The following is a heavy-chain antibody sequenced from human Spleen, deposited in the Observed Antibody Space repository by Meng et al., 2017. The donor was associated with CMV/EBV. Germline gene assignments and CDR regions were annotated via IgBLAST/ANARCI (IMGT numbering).Heavy chain of an antibody. CDR3: ARDRASYDSSGYLYGMDV. J-gene: IGHJ6*02. V-gene: IGHV1-18*04. CDR1: GYTFTGYY. Sequence: ASVKVSCKASGYTFTGYYMHWVRQAPGQGLEWMGWTSAYTGDAYYAHNVKGRVTMTTDTSTGTAYMELTSLRSDDTAVYYCARDRASYDSSGYLYGMDVWGQGTTVTVSS. D-gene: IGHD3-22*01. CDR2: TSAYTGDA.